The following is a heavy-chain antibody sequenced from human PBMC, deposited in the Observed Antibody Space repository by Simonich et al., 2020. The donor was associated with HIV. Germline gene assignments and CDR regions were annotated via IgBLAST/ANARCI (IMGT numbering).Heavy chain of an antibody. J-gene: IGHJ5*01. Sequence: QVQLQQWGAGLLKPSETLSLTCAVHGGSFMKYHWSWTRQPPGKGLEWFGEVNQSGSTTYNAALKVRVTISLDKSKNQFSQKLTSVTAADTALYFCARGTQLSNWGYPPRYWFDSWGQGTLVTVSS. CDR2: VNQSGST. CDR1: GGSFMKYH. CDR3: ARGTQLSNWGYPPRYWFDS. D-gene: IGHD7-27*01. V-gene: IGHV4-34*01.